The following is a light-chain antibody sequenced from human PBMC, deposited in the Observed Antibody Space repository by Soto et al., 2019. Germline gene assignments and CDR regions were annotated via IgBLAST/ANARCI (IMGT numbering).Light chain of an antibody. V-gene: IGKV3-20*01. CDR1: QSVSSSY. CDR3: QQYGSSPPLVT. CDR2: GAS. Sequence: EIVLTQSPGTLSLSPGERATLSCRASQSVSSSYLAWYQQKPGQAPRLLIYGASSRATGIPDRFSGSGSGTDLTLTISRLEPEDFAVYYCQQYGSSPPLVTFGGGTKVEIK. J-gene: IGKJ4*01.